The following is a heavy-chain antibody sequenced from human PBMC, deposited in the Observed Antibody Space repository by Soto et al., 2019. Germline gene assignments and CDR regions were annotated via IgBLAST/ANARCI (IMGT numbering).Heavy chain of an antibody. CDR3: ARAAQDRDSESFRGLDV. J-gene: IGHJ6*02. CDR2: LYTGGDT. D-gene: IGHD3-16*01. V-gene: IGHV3-53*01. CDR1: GFTVSSTY. Sequence: EVQLVESGGGLIQPGGSLRLSCAVSGFTVSSTYMSWVRQTQGKGLEWVSTLYTGGDTYYPDSVKGRFTISRDSSRNTLVLQMDSLRVEDAAVYYCARAAQDRDSESFRGLDVWGQGATVTVSS.